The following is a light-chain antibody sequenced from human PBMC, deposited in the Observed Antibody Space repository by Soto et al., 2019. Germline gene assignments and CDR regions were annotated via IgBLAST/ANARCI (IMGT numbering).Light chain of an antibody. J-gene: IGKJ2*01. CDR3: QQAHNFPYT. CDR2: ASS. CDR1: QDITKW. V-gene: IGKV1-12*01. Sequence: DVRLTQSPSSVSESVGDTVTITCRASQDITKWLAWYQQRPGNAPRLLIYASSTLESGVPSRFSGNGYGTDFTLTINSLQPEDFATYYCQQAHNFPYTFGQGTRLEMK.